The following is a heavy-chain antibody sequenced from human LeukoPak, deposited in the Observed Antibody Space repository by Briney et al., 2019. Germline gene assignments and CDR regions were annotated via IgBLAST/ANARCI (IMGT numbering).Heavy chain of an antibody. Sequence: PGGSLRLSCAASGFTFSSYAMSGVRQAPGKGLEWVSAISGSGGRTYSADPLKGRFTIPRANSKNTLYLHINSLRAEDTPVYNWAKVVPSNSYDSSGYLSWGQGTLVTVSS. CDR1: GFTFSSYA. J-gene: IGHJ5*02. V-gene: IGHV3-23*01. CDR2: ISGSGGRT. D-gene: IGHD3-22*01. CDR3: AKVVPSNSYDSSGYLS.